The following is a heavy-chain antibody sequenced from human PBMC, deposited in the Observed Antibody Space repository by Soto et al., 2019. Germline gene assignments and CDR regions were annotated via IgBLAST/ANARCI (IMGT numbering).Heavy chain of an antibody. CDR3: ARDSGDDYVWGSYRYPCYFDY. CDR2: TIPILGIP. J-gene: IGHJ4*02. Sequence: QVQLVQSGAEVKKPGSSVKVSCKASGGTFSSYTISWVRQAPGQGLEGMGRTIPILGIPNYAQKFQGRVTITAEKSTSTAYMELSSMGSGDTAVYYCARDSGDDYVWGSYRYPCYFDYWGQGTLVTVSS. CDR1: GGTFSSYT. V-gene: IGHV1-69*08. D-gene: IGHD3-16*02.